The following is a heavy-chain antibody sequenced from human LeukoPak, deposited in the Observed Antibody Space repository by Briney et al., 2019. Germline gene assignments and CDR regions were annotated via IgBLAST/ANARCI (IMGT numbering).Heavy chain of an antibody. CDR3: ARARGIAALLLDY. D-gene: IGHD6-6*01. CDR1: GGTFSSYA. CDR2: IIPIFGTA. J-gene: IGHJ4*02. Sequence: GASVKVSCKASGGTFSSYAISWVRQAPGQGLEWMGGIIPIFGTANYAQKFQGRVTITTDESTSTAYMELSSLRSEDTAVYYCARARGIAALLLDYWGQGTLVTVSS. V-gene: IGHV1-69*05.